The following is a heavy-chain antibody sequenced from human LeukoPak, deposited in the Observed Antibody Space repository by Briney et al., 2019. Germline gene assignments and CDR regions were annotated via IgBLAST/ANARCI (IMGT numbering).Heavy chain of an antibody. CDR1: GGSFSGYY. V-gene: IGHV4-34*01. Sequence: PSETLSLTCAVYGGSFSGYYWSWIRQPPGKGLEWIGEINHSGSTNYNPSLKSRVTISVDTSKNQFSLKLSSVTAADTAVYYCARHPGYSYGFIDYWGQGTLVTVSS. D-gene: IGHD5-18*01. CDR3: ARHPGYSYGFIDY. J-gene: IGHJ4*02. CDR2: INHSGST.